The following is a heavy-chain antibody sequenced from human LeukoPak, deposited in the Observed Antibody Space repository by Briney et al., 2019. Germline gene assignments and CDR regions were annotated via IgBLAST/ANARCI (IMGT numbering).Heavy chain of an antibody. CDR3: ARSGAAAGSNWFDP. CDR1: GYSFTSYW. CDR2: IYPGDSDT. J-gene: IGHJ5*02. Sequence: VESLKISCKGSGYSFTSYWIGWVRQMPGKGLEWMGIIYPGDSDTRYSPSFQGTVTISADKSITTAYRRWSSLKASDTAMYYCARSGAAAGSNWFDPWGQGTLVTVSS. V-gene: IGHV5-51*01. D-gene: IGHD6-13*01.